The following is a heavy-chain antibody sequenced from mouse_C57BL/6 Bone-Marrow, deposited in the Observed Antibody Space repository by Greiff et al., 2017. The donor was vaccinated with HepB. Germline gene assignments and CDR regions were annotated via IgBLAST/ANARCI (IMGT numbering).Heavy chain of an antibody. V-gene: IGHV5-6*01. J-gene: IGHJ4*01. Sequence: EVQLVESGGDLVKPGGSLKLSCAASGFTFSSYGMSWVRQTPDKRLEWVATISSGGSYTYYPDSVKGRFTISRDNAKNTRYLQMSSLKSEDTAMYYCARHYYGSSYDAMDYWGQGTSVTVSS. CDR1: GFTFSSYG. D-gene: IGHD1-1*01. CDR3: ARHYYGSSYDAMDY. CDR2: ISSGGSYT.